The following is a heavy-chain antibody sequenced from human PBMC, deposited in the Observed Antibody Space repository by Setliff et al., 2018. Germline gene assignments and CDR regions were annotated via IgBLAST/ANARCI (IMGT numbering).Heavy chain of an antibody. CDR3: AREKVVVVSATSYHYYMDV. V-gene: IGHV1-69*05. D-gene: IGHD2-15*01. CDR2: IIPLFGTT. CDR1: GFSFTSFG. J-gene: IGHJ6*03. Sequence: SVKVSCKTSGFSFTSFGFSWVRQAPGQGLEWMGGIIPLFGTTNYAQEFQGRVTITTDESTNTAYMELSSLRSEDTAMYYCAREKVVVVSATSYHYYMDVWGKGTTVTVSS.